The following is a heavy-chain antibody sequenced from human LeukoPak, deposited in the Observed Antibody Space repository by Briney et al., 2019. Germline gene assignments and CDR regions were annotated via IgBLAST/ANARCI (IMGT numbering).Heavy chain of an antibody. J-gene: IGHJ4*02. CDR3: ARRDSSRALYYFDY. V-gene: IGHV5-51*01. Sequence: GESLKISCKASGYTFNNYWIGWVRQMPGRGLEWMGMLYPDGSATTYHPSFEGRVTISADKSITTAYLQWSSLKASDTAMYYCARRDSSRALYYFDYWGQGTLVTVSS. D-gene: IGHD6-13*01. CDR2: LYPDGSAT. CDR1: GYTFNNYW.